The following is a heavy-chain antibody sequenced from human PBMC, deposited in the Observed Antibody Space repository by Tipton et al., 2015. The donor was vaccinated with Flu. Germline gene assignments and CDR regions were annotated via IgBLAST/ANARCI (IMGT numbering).Heavy chain of an antibody. CDR2: IHPGVGST. J-gene: IGHJ4*02. CDR1: GYSFTGYY. CDR3: ARGGGSSGIFTFDY. V-gene: IGHV1-46*01. D-gene: IGHD3-22*01. Sequence: QSGAEVKKPGASVMLSRKSSGYSFTGYYIYWVRQAPGQGLEWMGVIHPGVGSTTYAPKLQGRVTMTRDTSTSTVYMDLSTLRPDDTAVYYCARGGGSSGIFTFDYWGQGTLVTVSS.